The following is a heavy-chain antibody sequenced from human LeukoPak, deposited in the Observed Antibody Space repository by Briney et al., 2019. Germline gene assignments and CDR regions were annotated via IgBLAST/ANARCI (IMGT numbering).Heavy chain of an antibody. CDR3: AGRGSGSYFDY. V-gene: IGHV3-30*04. CDR2: ISYDGSNK. CDR1: GFTFSSYA. D-gene: IGHD3-10*01. Sequence: GGSLRLSCAASGFTFSSYAMHWVRQAPGKGLEWVAVISYDGSNKYYADPVKGRFTISRDNSKNTLYLQMNSLRAEDTAVYYCAGRGSGSYFDYWGQGTLVTVSS. J-gene: IGHJ4*02.